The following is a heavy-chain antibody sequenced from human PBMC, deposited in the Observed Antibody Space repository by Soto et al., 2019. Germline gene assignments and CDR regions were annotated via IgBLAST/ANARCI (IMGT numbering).Heavy chain of an antibody. CDR2: IYYSGST. CDR3: ARQRYSSSWHHWYFDL. J-gene: IGHJ2*01. CDR1: GGSISSYY. V-gene: IGHV4-59*08. D-gene: IGHD6-13*01. Sequence: QVQLQESGPGLVKPSETLSLTCTVSGGSISSYYWSWIRQPPGKGLEWIGYIYYSGSTNYNPSLTSRVTISVDTSKNQFSLKLSSVTAADTAVYYCARQRYSSSWHHWYFDLWGRGTLVTVSS.